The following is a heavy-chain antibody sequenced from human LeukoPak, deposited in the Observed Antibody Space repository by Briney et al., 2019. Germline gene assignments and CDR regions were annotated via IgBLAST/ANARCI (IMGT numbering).Heavy chain of an antibody. CDR1: GRSFSGYY. J-gene: IGHJ4*02. D-gene: IGHD4-17*01. V-gene: IGHV4-34*01. Sequence: SETLSLTCAVYGRSFSGYYWSWIRQPPGKGLEWIGEINHSGSTNYNPSLKSRVTISVDTSKNQFSLKLSSVTAADTAVYYYARAGGDQRYVDYWGQGTLVTVSS. CDR3: ARAGGDQRYVDY. CDR2: INHSGST.